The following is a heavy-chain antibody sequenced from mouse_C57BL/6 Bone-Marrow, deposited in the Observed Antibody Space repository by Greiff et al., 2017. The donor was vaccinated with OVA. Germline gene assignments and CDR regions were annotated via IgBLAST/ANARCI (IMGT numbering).Heavy chain of an antibody. J-gene: IGHJ1*03. D-gene: IGHD2-4*01. V-gene: IGHV1-47*01. CDR1: GYTFTTYP. CDR3: ARTIYYDCDWYFDV. CDR2: FHPYNDDT. Sequence: QVQLQQSGAELVKPGASVKMSCKASGYTFTTYPIEWMKQNHGKSLEWIGNFHPYNDDTKYNEKFKGKATLTVDKSSSTVYLELSRLTSDDSAVYYGARTIYYDCDWYFDVWGTGTTVTVSS.